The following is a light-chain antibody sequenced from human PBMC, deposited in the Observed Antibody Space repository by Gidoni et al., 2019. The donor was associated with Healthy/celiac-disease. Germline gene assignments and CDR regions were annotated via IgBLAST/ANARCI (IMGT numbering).Light chain of an antibody. CDR1: QSVSSSY. CDR2: GAS. J-gene: IGKJ2*01. CDR3: QQYGSSPMYT. Sequence: EIVLTQSPGTLSLSPGERATLSCRASQSVSSSYLAWYQQKPGQAPRLLIYGASSRATGIPDRFSGSRSGTDFTLTISRLEPEDSAVYYCQQYGSSPMYTFGQGTKLEIK. V-gene: IGKV3-20*01.